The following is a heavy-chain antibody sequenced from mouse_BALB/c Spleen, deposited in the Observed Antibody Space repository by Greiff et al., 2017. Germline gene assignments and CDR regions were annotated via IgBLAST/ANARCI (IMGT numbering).Heavy chain of an antibody. Sequence: VQLQQSGAELVRPGALVKLSCKASGFNIKDYYMHWVKQRPEQGLEWIGWIDPENGNTIYDPKFQGKASITADTSSNTAYLHLSSLTSEDTAVYYCASYYGNYEGFFDYWGQGTTLTVSS. CDR1: GFNIKDYY. V-gene: IGHV14-1*02. D-gene: IGHD2-10*01. CDR2: IDPENGNT. J-gene: IGHJ2*01. CDR3: ASYYGNYEGFFDY.